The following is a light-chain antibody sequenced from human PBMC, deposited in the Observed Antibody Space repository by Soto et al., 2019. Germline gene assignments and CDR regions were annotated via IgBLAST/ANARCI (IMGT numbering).Light chain of an antibody. V-gene: IGKV1-39*02. CDR1: QSISSY. Sequence: DIQMTQSPSSLSVSVGDRVTITCRASQSISSYLNWYQQKPGKAPELLIYAASTLQSGVPSRFSGSGSGTDFTLTISRLEPEDSAVYYCQEYNTWPWTFGQGTKVDIK. CDR3: QEYNTWPWT. CDR2: AAS. J-gene: IGKJ1*01.